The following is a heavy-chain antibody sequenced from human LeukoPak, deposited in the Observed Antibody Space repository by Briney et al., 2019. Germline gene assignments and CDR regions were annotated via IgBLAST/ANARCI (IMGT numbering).Heavy chain of an antibody. J-gene: IGHJ4*02. Sequence: GESLKISCKGSGFKFFIYWIGWVRQMPGKGLEWMGNIYPGDSDIRYNPSFQGQVTISADKSINTAYLQWSSLKASDTAMYYCARHFGYYDSSGYPDYWGQGTLVTVSS. CDR1: GFKFFIYW. V-gene: IGHV5-51*01. CDR2: IYPGDSDI. D-gene: IGHD3-22*01. CDR3: ARHFGYYDSSGYPDY.